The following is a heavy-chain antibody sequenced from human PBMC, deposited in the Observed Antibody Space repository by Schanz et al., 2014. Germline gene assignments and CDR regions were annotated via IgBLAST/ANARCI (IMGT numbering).Heavy chain of an antibody. Sequence: VQLQESGPGLVKPSGTLSLTCAVSGGSISSSNWWSWVRQAPGKGLEWVSTIYSSGSTYYADSVRGRFSISRDNGETSVYLQMNSLRAEDTALYYCGKDPHKDYGGKPQTLDMWGQGTMVTVSS. D-gene: IGHD4-17*01. V-gene: IGHV3-66*01. CDR2: IYSSGST. CDR3: GKDPHKDYGGKPQTLDM. CDR1: GGSISSSNW. J-gene: IGHJ3*02.